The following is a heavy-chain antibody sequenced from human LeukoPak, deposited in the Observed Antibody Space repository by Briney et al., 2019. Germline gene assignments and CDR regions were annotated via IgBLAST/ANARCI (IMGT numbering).Heavy chain of an antibody. CDR2: IYDSGST. CDR1: GGSIRSSYYY. CDR3: ARAWVVTAIDY. D-gene: IGHD2-21*02. J-gene: IGHJ4*02. Sequence: SETLSLTCTVSGGSIRSSYYYWGWIRQPPGKGLEWIGSIYDSGSTYYNPSLKSRVTISVDTSKNQFSLKLSSVTAADTAVYYCARAWVVTAIDYWGQGTLVTVSS. V-gene: IGHV4-39*07.